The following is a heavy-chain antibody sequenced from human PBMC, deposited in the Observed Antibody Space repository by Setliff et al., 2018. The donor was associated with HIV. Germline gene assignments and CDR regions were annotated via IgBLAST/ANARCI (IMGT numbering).Heavy chain of an antibody. D-gene: IGHD6-6*01. J-gene: IGHJ4*02. V-gene: IGHV4-39*01. Sequence: PSETLSLTCTVSGGSVSSSSYYWGWIRQPTGKGLEWIGTIYYSGDTQYSPSFKTRVIMSVDTSKNQFSLRLISVTAADTAVYYCARMEATRPPRGLDYWGPGTLVTVS. CDR3: ARMEATRPPRGLDY. CDR1: GGSVSSSSYY. CDR2: IYYSGDT.